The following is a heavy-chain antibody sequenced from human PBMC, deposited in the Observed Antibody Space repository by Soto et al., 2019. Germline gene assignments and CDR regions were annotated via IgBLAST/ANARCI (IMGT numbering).Heavy chain of an antibody. V-gene: IGHV1-18*01. CDR2: ISAYNGNT. J-gene: IGHJ6*03. Sequence: QVQLLQSGAEVKKPGASVKVSCKASGYTFTNYGITWVRQAPGQGLDGMGWISAYNGNTHYTQRLQGSVTTTTDTSTSTGYMELRGLRSDDTAVYYGARERKLVGCFYYYLDVWGKGTTVT. D-gene: IGHD6-6*01. CDR3: ARERKLVGCFYYYLDV. CDR1: GYTFTNYG.